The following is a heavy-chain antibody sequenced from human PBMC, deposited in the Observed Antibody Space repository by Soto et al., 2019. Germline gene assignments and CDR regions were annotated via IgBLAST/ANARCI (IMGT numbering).Heavy chain of an antibody. J-gene: IGHJ5*02. V-gene: IGHV4-38-2*01. Sequence: KTSETLSLTCAVSGNSISSGYYWGWIRQPPGKGLEWIGSIYHTGSTYFNPSLKSRVTISVDTSKNQFSLILTSVTAADTAVYYCARGLLPYCSGGTCYGGNWFGPWGQGTLVTVSS. D-gene: IGHD2-15*01. CDR2: IYHTGST. CDR3: ARGLLPYCSGGTCYGGNWFGP. CDR1: GNSISSGYY.